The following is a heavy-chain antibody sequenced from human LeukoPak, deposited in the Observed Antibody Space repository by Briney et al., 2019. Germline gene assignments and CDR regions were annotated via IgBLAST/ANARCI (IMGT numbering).Heavy chain of an antibody. CDR3: ARGRRITIFGVARYPDY. D-gene: IGHD3-3*01. J-gene: IGHJ4*02. CDR1: GGSISSSSYY. CDR2: IYYSGST. V-gene: IGHV4-39*01. Sequence: PSETLSLTCTVSGGSISSSSYYWGWIRQPPGKGLEWIGSIYYSGSTYYNPSLKSRVTISVDTSKNQFSLKLSSVTAADTAVYYCARGRRITIFGVARYPDYWGQGTLVTVSS.